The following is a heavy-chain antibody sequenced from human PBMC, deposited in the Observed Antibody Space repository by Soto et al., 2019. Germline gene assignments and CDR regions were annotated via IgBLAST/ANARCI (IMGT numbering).Heavy chain of an antibody. CDR2: MNPNSGNT. D-gene: IGHD2-8*01. CDR3: ARSNIVLMVYAIYYMDV. Sequence: ASVKVSCKASGYTFTSYDINWLRQATGQGLEWMGWMNPNSGNTGYAQKFQGRVTMTRNTSISTAYMELSSLRSEDTAVYYCARSNIVLMVYAIYYMDVWGKGTTVTVSS. V-gene: IGHV1-8*01. J-gene: IGHJ6*03. CDR1: GYTFTSYD.